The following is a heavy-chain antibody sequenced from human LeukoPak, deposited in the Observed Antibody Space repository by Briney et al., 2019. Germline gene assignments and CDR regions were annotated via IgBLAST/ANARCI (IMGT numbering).Heavy chain of an antibody. CDR2: IYYSGST. CDR3: AREGIVVSTAFDI. J-gene: IGHJ3*02. Sequence: SETLSLTCTDSGGSISSYYWSWIRQPPGKGLEWIGYIYYSGSTNYNPSLKSRVTISVDTSKNQFSLKLSSVTAADTAVYYCAREGIVVSTAFDIWGQGTMVTVSS. V-gene: IGHV4-59*01. D-gene: IGHD3-22*01. CDR1: GGSISSYY.